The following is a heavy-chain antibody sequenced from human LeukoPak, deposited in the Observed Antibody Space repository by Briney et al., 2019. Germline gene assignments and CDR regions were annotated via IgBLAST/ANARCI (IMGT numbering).Heavy chain of an antibody. CDR3: ARSDGYGTLGY. J-gene: IGHJ4*02. CDR2: IYYSGST. Sequence: PSETLSLTCTVSGGSISSYYWSWIRQPPGKGLEWIGYIYYSGSTNYNPSLKSRVTISVDTSKNQFSLKLSSVTAADTAVYYCARSDGYGTLGYWGQGTLVTVSS. V-gene: IGHV4-59*08. CDR1: GGSISSYY. D-gene: IGHD5-18*01.